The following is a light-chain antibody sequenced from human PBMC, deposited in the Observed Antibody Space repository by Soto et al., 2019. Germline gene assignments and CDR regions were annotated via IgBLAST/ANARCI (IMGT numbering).Light chain of an antibody. V-gene: IGKV3-20*01. Sequence: EIVLTQSPGTLSLSPGVRTTLSCGASQSVSNNYLAWYQQKPGQAPRLLIYGASNRATGIPARFSGSGSGTDFTLTISSLEPEDFAVYYCQQYGSSQITFGQGTRLEIK. CDR2: GAS. CDR3: QQYGSSQIT. J-gene: IGKJ5*01. CDR1: QSVSNNY.